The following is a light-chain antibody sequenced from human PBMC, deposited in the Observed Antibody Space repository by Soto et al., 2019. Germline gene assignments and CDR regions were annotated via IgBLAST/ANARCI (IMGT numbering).Light chain of an antibody. CDR3: QQYNNWPPIT. V-gene: IGKV3-15*01. Sequence: EIVWTQSPGTLCLSPGGRATFSCRASQSVSSSYLAWYQQKPGQSPRLLIYGASTRATGIPARFSGSGSGTEFTLTISSLQSEDFAVYYCQQYNNWPPITFGQGTRLEIK. CDR1: QSVSSSY. CDR2: GAS. J-gene: IGKJ5*01.